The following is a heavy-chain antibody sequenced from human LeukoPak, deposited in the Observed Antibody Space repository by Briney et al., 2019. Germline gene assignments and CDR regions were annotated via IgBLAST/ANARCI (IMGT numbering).Heavy chain of an antibody. CDR2: IYPGESDI. V-gene: IGHV5-51*01. Sequence: GESLKISCKASGYTFADYWIGWVRQLPGKGLEWMGIIYPGESDIRYNPSFQGQVTISADKSISTAYLQWASLQASDTAMYYCAASPPHCGADCPFDYWGQGTLVTVSS. D-gene: IGHD2-21*02. J-gene: IGHJ4*02. CDR1: GYTFADYW. CDR3: AASPPHCGADCPFDY.